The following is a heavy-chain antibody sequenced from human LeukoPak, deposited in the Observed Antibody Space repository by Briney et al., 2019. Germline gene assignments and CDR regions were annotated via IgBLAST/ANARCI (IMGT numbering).Heavy chain of an antibody. V-gene: IGHV4-39*07. J-gene: IGHJ4*02. CDR1: GGSISSSSYY. CDR3: ARDLWGGTIAVAGRSGDY. D-gene: IGHD6-19*01. Sequence: SETLSLTCTVSGGSISSSSYYWGWIRQPPGKGLEWIGSIYYSGSTYYNPSLKSRVTISVDRSKNQFSLKLSSVTAADTAVYYCARDLWGGTIAVAGRSGDYWGQGTRVTGSS. CDR2: IYYSGST.